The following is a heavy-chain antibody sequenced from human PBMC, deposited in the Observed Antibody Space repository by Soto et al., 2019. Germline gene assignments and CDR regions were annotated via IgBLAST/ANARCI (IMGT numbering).Heavy chain of an antibody. CDR2: IYYSGST. D-gene: IGHD3-10*01. V-gene: IGHV4-59*12. CDR1: GGSISSYY. Sequence: SETLSLTCTVSGGSISSYYWSWIRQPPGKELKWIRNIYYSGSTNYNPSLKSRDTISVDTSKNQFSLKLSSVTAADTAVYYCARDSMVRGGLYYMDVWGKGTTVTVSS. CDR3: ARDSMVRGGLYYMDV. J-gene: IGHJ6*03.